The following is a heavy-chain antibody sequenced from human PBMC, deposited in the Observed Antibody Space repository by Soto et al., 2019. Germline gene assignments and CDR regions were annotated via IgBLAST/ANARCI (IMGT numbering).Heavy chain of an antibody. CDR2: IIPVFGTT. D-gene: IGHD3-16*01. CDR1: GGLFSSFA. V-gene: IGHV1-69*13. CDR3: ARGGGPYVWFNEF. J-gene: IGHJ4*02. Sequence: SVKVSCKDSGGLFSSFAISWVRQAPGQGLEWLGGIIPVFGTTNYAEKFQDRVTITADESTNTAYMELSSLTSGDTAIYYCARGGGPYVWFNEFWGQGTLVTVSS.